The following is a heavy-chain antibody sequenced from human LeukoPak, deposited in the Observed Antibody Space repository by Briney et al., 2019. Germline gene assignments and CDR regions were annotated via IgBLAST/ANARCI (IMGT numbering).Heavy chain of an antibody. Sequence: VKVSCKASGYTFTSYDINWVRQATGQGLEWMGWMNPNSGNTGYAQKFQGRVTMTRNTSISTAYMELSSLRSEDTAVYYCASSPYYYDSSGLWPRGWFDPWGQGTLVTVSS. CDR3: ASSPYYYDSSGLWPRGWFDP. J-gene: IGHJ5*02. CDR2: MNPNSGNT. V-gene: IGHV1-8*01. D-gene: IGHD3-22*01. CDR1: GYTFTSYD.